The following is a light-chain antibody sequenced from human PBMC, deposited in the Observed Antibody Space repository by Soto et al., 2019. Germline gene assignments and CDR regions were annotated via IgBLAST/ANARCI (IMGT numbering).Light chain of an antibody. Sequence: EIVWTQSPGTLSLSPGERATLSCRASQSVSSGYLAWDHQKPGQALSLHIYGASSRSTGLPHRFSGSGSWTDFTRTISRLEPEDVAVYYCQQYGSPPAWTFDKGTKVEIK. CDR1: QSVSSGY. CDR3: QQYGSPPAWT. CDR2: GAS. J-gene: IGKJ1*01. V-gene: IGKV3-20*01.